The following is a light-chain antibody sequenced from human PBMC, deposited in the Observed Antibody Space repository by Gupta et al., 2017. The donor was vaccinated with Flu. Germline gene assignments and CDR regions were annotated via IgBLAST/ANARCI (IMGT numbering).Light chain of an antibody. J-gene: IGLJ3*02. CDR3: QTGGTGPWV. CDR2: LNSDGSH. CDR1: RGHSNDA. Sequence: RGHSNDASAWQQQQPEKGPRYLMKLNSDGSHSKWDGIPDRFSGSSSGAERYPTISIRHSEDEADYYCQTGGTGPWVFGGGTKLTVL. V-gene: IGLV4-69*01.